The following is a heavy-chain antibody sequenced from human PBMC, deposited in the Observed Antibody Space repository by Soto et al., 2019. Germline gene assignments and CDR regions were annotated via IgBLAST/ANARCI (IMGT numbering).Heavy chain of an antibody. D-gene: IGHD3-9*01. V-gene: IGHV3-23*01. J-gene: IGHJ6*02. Sequence: EVQLLESGEGLVQPGGSLKLSCAASGFTFSSYAMSWVRQAPGKGLEWVSGIGGSGGNTYYADSVKGRFTISRDNSKNTLYLQMNSLSAEDTAVYYCARVLRYFDTPYGMDVWGQGTTVTVSS. CDR2: IGGSGGNT. CDR1: GFTFSSYA. CDR3: ARVLRYFDTPYGMDV.